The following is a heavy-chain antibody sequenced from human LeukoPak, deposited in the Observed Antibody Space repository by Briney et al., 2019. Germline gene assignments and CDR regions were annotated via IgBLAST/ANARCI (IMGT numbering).Heavy chain of an antibody. V-gene: IGHV4-31*03. CDR2: IYYSGST. Sequence: SQTLSLTCTVSGGSISSGGYYWSWIRQHPGKGLEWIGYIYYSGSTYYNPSLKSRVTISVDTSKNQFSLRLSSVTAADTAVYYCARAAGITYYYYMDVWGKGTTVTVSS. CDR3: ARAAGITYYYYMDV. J-gene: IGHJ6*03. CDR1: GGSISSGGYY. D-gene: IGHD3-10*01.